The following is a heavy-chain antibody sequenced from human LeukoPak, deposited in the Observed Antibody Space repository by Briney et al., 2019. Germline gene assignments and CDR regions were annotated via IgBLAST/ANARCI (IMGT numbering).Heavy chain of an antibody. J-gene: IGHJ4*02. CDR1: GFTFSSYG. D-gene: IGHD3-3*01. V-gene: IGHV3-30*18. CDR3: VKGYYDFWSGYLALLRGFDY. Sequence: GGSLRLSCAASGFTFSSYGMHWVRQAPGKGLEWVAVISYDGSNKYYADSVKGRFTISRDNSKNTLYLQMNSLRAEDTAVYYCVKGYYDFWSGYLALLRGFDYWGQGTLVTVSS. CDR2: ISYDGSNK.